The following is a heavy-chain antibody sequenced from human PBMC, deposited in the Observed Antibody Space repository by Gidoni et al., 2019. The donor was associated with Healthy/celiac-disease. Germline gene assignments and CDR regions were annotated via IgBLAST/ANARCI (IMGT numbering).Heavy chain of an antibody. CDR1: GYTFTGYY. Sequence: QVQLVQSGAEVKKPGASVKVSCKASGYTFTGYYMHWVRQAPGQGLEWMGWINPNSGGTNYAQKFQGRVTMTRDTSISTAYMELSRLRSDDTAVYYCARDRGGWPRFDYYYYGMDVWGQGTTVTVSS. D-gene: IGHD6-19*01. CDR3: ARDRGGWPRFDYYYYGMDV. J-gene: IGHJ6*02. V-gene: IGHV1-2*02. CDR2: INPNSGGT.